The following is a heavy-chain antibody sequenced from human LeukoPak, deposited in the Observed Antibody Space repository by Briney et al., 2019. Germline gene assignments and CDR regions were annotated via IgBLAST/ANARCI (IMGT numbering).Heavy chain of an antibody. V-gene: IGHV1-2*02. J-gene: IGHJ5*02. CDR1: GYTFTGYY. CDR2: INPNSGGT. CDR3: ARGREGYCSSTSCSTTFWFDP. Sequence: ASVKVSCKASGYTFTGYYMHWVRQAPGQGLEWMGWINPNSGGTNYAQKFQGRVTMTRDTSISTAYMELSRLRSDDTAVYYCARGREGYCSSTSCSTTFWFDPWGQGTLVIVSS. D-gene: IGHD2-2*01.